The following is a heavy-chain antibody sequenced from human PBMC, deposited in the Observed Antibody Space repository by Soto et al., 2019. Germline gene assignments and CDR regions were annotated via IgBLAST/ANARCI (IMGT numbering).Heavy chain of an antibody. Sequence: PGGSQSLSCSASGFPFSSYSMNWIRPAPGKGLEWVAVICNDGITIYYADSVKGRFSISRENSKNFLYLQINSLGGEGMAVYFRARDRGTGGIGYWGQG. J-gene: IGHJ4*02. CDR3: ARDRGTGGIGY. CDR2: ICNDGITI. CDR1: GFPFSSYS. V-gene: IGHV3-33*01. D-gene: IGHD7-27*01.